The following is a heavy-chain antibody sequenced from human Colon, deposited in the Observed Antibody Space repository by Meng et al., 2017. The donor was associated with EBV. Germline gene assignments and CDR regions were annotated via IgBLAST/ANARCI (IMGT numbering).Heavy chain of an antibody. CDR3: ARDYYASGFVFDL. V-gene: IGHV4-4*02. CDR2: ISHTRTT. CDR1: CGSIDSVNW. J-gene: IGHJ5*02. Sequence: VDLQGPGPGLVKPSGNLSLPCACSCGSIDSVNWWNWVRQTPGKGLEWIGDISHTRTTNYNPSLKSRVTISIDKSKNQFSLKLTSVTAADTAVYYCARDYYASGFVFDLWGQGTLVTVSS. D-gene: IGHD3-10*01.